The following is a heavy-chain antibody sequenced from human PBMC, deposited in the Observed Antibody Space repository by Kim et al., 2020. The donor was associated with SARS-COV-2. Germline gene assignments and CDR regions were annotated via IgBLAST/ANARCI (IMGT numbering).Heavy chain of an antibody. Sequence: GGSLRLSCAASGFTFSSYGMHWVRQAPGKGLEWVAVISYDGSNKYYADSVKGRFTISRDNSKNTLYLQMNSLRAEDTAVYYCARDSVGGYGAFDYWGQGTLVTVSS. CDR3: ARDSVGGYGAFDY. D-gene: IGHD5-12*01. CDR2: ISYDGSNK. CDR1: GFTFSSYG. V-gene: IGHV3-33*05. J-gene: IGHJ4*02.